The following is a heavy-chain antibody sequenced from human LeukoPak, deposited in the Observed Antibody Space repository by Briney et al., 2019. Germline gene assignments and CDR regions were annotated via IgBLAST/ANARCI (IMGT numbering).Heavy chain of an antibody. J-gene: IGHJ3*02. Sequence: SEPLSLTCSVSGDSRRSYYWTWIRQPPGKGLEWIGYIYYSGSTNYNPSLKSLFTISVYTSKNQFSLKLSSVTAADPALYYCARAPAGYGSGSRRAFDIWGQGRLVTVSP. D-gene: IGHD3-10*01. CDR1: GDSRRSYY. CDR2: IYYSGST. CDR3: ARAPAGYGSGSRRAFDI. V-gene: IGHV4-59*01.